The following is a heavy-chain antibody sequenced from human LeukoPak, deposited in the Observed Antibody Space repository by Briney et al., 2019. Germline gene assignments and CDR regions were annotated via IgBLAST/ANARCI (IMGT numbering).Heavy chain of an antibody. D-gene: IGHD3-22*01. Sequence: PSQTLSLTCTVSGGSISSGDYYWSWIRQPPGKGLEWIGYIYYSGSTYYNPSLKSRVTISVDTSKNQFSLKLSSVTAADTAVYYCARGRLEYYYDSSGLMDYWGQGTLVTVSS. CDR1: GGSISSGDYY. V-gene: IGHV4-30-4*01. CDR3: ARGRLEYYYDSSGLMDY. J-gene: IGHJ4*02. CDR2: IYYSGST.